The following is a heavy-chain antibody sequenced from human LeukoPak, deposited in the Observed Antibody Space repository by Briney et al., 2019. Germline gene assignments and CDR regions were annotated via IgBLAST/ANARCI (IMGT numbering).Heavy chain of an antibody. CDR3: ARVLAAAVNY. V-gene: IGHV3-20*04. D-gene: IGHD6-13*01. J-gene: IGHJ4*02. CDR2: INWNGGST. CDR1: GFTFDDYG. Sequence: GGSLRLSCAASGFTFDDYGMSWVRQAPGKGLECVSGINWNGGSTGYADSVKGRFTISRDNDKNSLYLQMNSLRAEDTAVYYCARVLAAAVNYWGQGTLVTVSS.